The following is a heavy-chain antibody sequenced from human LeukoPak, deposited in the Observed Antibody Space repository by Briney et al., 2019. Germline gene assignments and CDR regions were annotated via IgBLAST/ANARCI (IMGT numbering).Heavy chain of an antibody. V-gene: IGHV3-7*01. CDR3: ARVAGEASGYHPFDI. CDR1: GFIIFKSW. J-gene: IGHJ3*02. D-gene: IGHD3-22*01. Sequence: GGSLRLSCAASGFIIFKSWMTWVRQAPGKRLEWVAIIKQDASETYYLDSVKGRFTISRDNAKNSIYLHMTRLRVEDTAVYYCARVAGEASGYHPFDIWGQGTMVTASS. CDR2: IKQDASET.